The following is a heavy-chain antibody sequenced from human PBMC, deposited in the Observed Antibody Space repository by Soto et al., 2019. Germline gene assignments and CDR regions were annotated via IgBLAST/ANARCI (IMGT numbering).Heavy chain of an antibody. CDR1: GGPFSGQA. CDR2: IVPVLGST. D-gene: IGHD2-8*01. V-gene: IGHV1-69*01. CDR3: AMSNGPHFYYVIYV. J-gene: IGHJ6*02. Sequence: QVQVVQSGAEVKKHGSSVSVSCKTSGGPFSGQAINWVRQAPGQGLEWMGGIVPVLGSTTYAQKFQDRVTITADESTNTAYMELSIMRSEDTAAYFWAMSNGPHFYYVIYVWGRGTTVTGSS.